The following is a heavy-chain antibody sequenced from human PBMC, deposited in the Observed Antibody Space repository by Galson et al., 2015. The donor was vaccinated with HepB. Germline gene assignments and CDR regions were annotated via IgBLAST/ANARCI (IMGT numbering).Heavy chain of an antibody. D-gene: IGHD1-26*01. J-gene: IGHJ4*02. V-gene: IGHV3-33*08. Sequence: SLRLSCAASGFTFSSYGMHWVRQAPGKGLEWVAVIWYDGSNKYYADSVKGRFTISRDNSKNTLYLQMNSLRAEDTAVYYCARAVSGSYILDYWGQGTLVTVSS. CDR3: ARAVSGSYILDY. CDR2: IWYDGSNK. CDR1: GFTFSSYG.